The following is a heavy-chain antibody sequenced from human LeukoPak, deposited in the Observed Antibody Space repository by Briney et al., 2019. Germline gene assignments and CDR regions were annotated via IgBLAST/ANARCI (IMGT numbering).Heavy chain of an antibody. CDR2: INPNSGGT. D-gene: IGHD3-22*01. CDR3: ARVSGAYDSSGYLYY. V-gene: IGHV1-2*02. J-gene: IGHJ4*02. CDR1: GYTFTGYY. Sequence: ASVKVSCKASGYTFTGYYMHWVRQAPGQGLEWMGWINPNSGGTNYAQKFQGRVTMTRDTSISTAYMELGRLRSDDTAVYYCARVSGAYDSSGYLYYWGQGTLVTVSS.